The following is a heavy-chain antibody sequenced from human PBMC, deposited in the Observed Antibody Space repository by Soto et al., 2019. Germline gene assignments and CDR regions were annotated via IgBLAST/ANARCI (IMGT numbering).Heavy chain of an antibody. D-gene: IGHD5-12*01. CDR3: ARDAVGSGYDYSSGMDV. Sequence: AAVKVSCKASGYTFTSYGISWVRQAPGQGREGMGWISAYNGNTNYAQKLQGRVTMTTDTSTSTAYMALRSLRSDDTAVYYCARDAVGSGYDYSSGMDVWGQGTTVTVSS. CDR2: ISAYNGNT. J-gene: IGHJ6*02. V-gene: IGHV1-18*01. CDR1: GYTFTSYG.